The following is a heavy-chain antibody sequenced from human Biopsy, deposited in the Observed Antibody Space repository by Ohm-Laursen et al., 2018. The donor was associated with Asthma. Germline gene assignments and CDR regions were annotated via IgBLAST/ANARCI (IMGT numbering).Heavy chain of an antibody. D-gene: IGHD3-10*01. CDR2: IIPMYGVP. V-gene: IGHV1-69*13. J-gene: IGHJ6*02. CDR1: GGTFRTYA. CDR3: ARAMDYSHYYGIDV. Sequence: SVKVSCKASGGTFRTYAFNWVRQAPGQGLEWMGGIIPMYGVPKVAQKFQGRVTITADESTSTAYMEMSSLRSEDTAVYFCARAMDYSHYYGIDVWGQGTTVTVS.